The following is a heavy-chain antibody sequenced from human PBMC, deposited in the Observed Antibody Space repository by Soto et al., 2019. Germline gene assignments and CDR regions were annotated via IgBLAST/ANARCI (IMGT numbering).Heavy chain of an antibody. CDR1: GGTFSSYT. CDR3: ARDGGLLSRSWFDP. J-gene: IGHJ5*02. CDR2: IIPILGIA. V-gene: IGHV1-69*08. Sequence: QVQLVQSGAEVKKPGSSVKVSCKASGGTFSSYTISWVRQAPGQGLEWRGRIIPILGIANYAQKFQGRVTITAYKSTSTAYREMSSLSSEDTAVYYCARDGGLLSRSWFDPWGQGTLVTVSS. D-gene: IGHD1-26*01.